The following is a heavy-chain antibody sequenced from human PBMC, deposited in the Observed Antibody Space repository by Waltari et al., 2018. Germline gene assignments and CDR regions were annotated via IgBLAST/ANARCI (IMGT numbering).Heavy chain of an antibody. Sequence: EVQLLESGGGLVQPGGSLRLSCTASGFTFSSYAMSWVRQAPGKGLGWVSAISGSGGSTYYADSVKGRFTSSRDNSKNTLYLQMNSLRAEDTAVYYCAKDPLLGYDFWSGYRNWFDPWGQGTLVTVSS. CDR3: AKDPLLGYDFWSGYRNWFDP. J-gene: IGHJ5*02. D-gene: IGHD3-3*01. V-gene: IGHV3-23*01. CDR2: ISGSGGST. CDR1: GFTFSSYA.